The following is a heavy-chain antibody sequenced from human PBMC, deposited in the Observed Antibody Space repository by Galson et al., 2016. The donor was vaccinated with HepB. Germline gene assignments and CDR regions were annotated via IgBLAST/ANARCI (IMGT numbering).Heavy chain of an antibody. CDR2: IHHSGRT. V-gene: IGHV4-30-4*01. CDR1: GGSVNSGNFF. CDR3: ARSHGAY. D-gene: IGHD3-16*01. Sequence: LSLTCTVSGGSVNSGNFFWNWIRQPPGKGLEWIGRIHHSGRTDYNPSLNSRVAISLDTSKNQFSLNLYSATAADTAVYSCARSHGAYWGQGTLVTVS. J-gene: IGHJ4*02.